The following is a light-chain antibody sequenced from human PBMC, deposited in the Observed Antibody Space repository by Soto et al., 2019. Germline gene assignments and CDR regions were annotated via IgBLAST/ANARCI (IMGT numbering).Light chain of an antibody. CDR3: QRFWT. J-gene: IGKJ1*01. CDR1: QSVSSSY. V-gene: IGKV3-20*01. CDR2: GAS. Sequence: EIGLTQSPGTLSLSPGERATLSCRASQSVSSSYLAWYQQKPGQAPRLLIYGASSRATGIPDRFSGSGSGTDFTLTISSLELEDFAVYYCQRFWTFGQGTKVEIK.